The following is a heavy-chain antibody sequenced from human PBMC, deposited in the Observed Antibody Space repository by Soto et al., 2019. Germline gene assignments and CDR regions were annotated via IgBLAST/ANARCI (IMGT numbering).Heavy chain of an antibody. CDR3: ARGSGYCSGGSCFRSPFDY. CDR1: GFTFDDYA. Sequence: VQLVESGGGLVQPGRSLRLSCAASGFTFDDYAMHWVRQAPGKGLEWVAVISYDGSNKYYADSVKGRFTISRDNSKNTLYLQMNSLRAEDTAVYYCARGSGYCSGGSCFRSPFDYWGQGTLVTVSS. CDR2: ISYDGSNK. J-gene: IGHJ4*02. V-gene: IGHV3-30*03. D-gene: IGHD2-15*01.